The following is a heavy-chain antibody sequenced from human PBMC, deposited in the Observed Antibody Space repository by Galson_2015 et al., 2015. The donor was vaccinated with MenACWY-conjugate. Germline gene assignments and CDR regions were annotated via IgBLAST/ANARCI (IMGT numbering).Heavy chain of an antibody. CDR1: GFTFNTHW. Sequence: SLRLSCAASGFTFNTHWMGWVRQAPGAGLQWVANIKHDGGGTYYVDSVKGRFTISRDNARNSLYLHMNNLRAEDTAVYYCTRAKEQWLSKTFDVWGQGTMVTVSS. J-gene: IGHJ3*01. CDR2: IKHDGGGT. V-gene: IGHV3-7*01. CDR3: TRAKEQWLSKTFDV. D-gene: IGHD6-19*01.